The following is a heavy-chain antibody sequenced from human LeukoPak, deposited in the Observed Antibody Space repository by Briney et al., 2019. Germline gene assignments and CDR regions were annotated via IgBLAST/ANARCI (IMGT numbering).Heavy chain of an antibody. V-gene: IGHV3-30-3*01. Sequence: GGSQRLSCAASGFTFSSYAMHWVRQAPGKGLEWVAVISYDGSNKYYADSVKGRFTISRDNSKNTLYLQMNSLRAEDTAVYYCAREPRTSLFDYWGQGTLVTVSS. CDR2: ISYDGSNK. CDR3: AREPRTSLFDY. CDR1: GFTFSSYA. J-gene: IGHJ4*02.